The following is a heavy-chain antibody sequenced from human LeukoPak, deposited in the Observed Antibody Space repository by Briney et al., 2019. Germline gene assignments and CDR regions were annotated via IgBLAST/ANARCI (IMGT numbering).Heavy chain of an antibody. CDR1: GFTFSDHY. CDR2: TRNKANSYTT. V-gene: IGHV3-72*01. D-gene: IGHD3-10*01. CDR3: ARVTMVRGVIGDY. Sequence: GGSLRLSCAASGFTFSDHYMDWVRQAPGKGLEWVGRTRNKANSYTTEYAASVKGRFTISRDDSKNSLYLQMNSLKTEDTAVYYCARVTMVRGVIGDYWDQGTLVTVSS. J-gene: IGHJ4*02.